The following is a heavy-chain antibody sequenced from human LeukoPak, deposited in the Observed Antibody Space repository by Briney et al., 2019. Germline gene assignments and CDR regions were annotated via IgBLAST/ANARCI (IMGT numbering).Heavy chain of an antibody. CDR2: IIPIFGTA. CDR1: GGTFSSYA. V-gene: IGHV1-69*06. J-gene: IGHJ4*02. D-gene: IGHD6-13*01. Sequence: ASVKVSCKASGGTFSSYAISWVRQAPGQGLEWMGGIIPIFGTANYAQKFQGRVTITADKSTSTAYMELSSLRSEDTAVYYCARFSGYSSSWPSGDYWGPGTLVTVSS. CDR3: ARFSGYSSSWPSGDY.